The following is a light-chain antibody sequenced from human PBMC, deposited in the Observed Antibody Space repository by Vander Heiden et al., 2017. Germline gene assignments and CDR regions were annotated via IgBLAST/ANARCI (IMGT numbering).Light chain of an antibody. CDR1: QGFRNS. Sequence: DIQLTQSPSFLSASVGDRVTLTCRASQGFRNSLAWYQQRPGRAPQLLIYAASTLQSGVPSRFSGSGYGTEFTLTINSRQPEDIGTYYCQQRHYYPFPSFGGGTKVEIK. CDR2: AAS. J-gene: IGKJ4*01. CDR3: QQRHYYPFPS. V-gene: IGKV1-9*01.